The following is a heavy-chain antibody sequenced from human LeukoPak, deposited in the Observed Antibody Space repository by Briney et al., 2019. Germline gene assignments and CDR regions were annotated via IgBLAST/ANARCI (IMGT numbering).Heavy chain of an antibody. CDR1: GGSISSYY. D-gene: IGHD3-22*01. V-gene: IGHV4-59*08. J-gene: IGHJ4*02. CDR2: FYNSGST. Sequence: SETLSLTCTVSGGSISSYYWSWIRQPPGKGLEWIGNFYNSGSTNYNPSLKSRITISVDTSKHQFSLKLRSVTAADTAVYYCARHGTYYYDSSGYYPGTFDYWGQGTLVTVSS. CDR3: ARHGTYYYDSSGYYPGTFDY.